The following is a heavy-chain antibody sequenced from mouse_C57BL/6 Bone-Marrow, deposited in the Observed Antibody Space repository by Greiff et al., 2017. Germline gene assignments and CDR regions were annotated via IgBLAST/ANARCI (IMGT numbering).Heavy chain of an antibody. J-gene: IGHJ2*01. D-gene: IGHD1-1*01. Sequence: EVMLVESVGDLVKPGGSLKLSCAASGFTFSSYGMSWVRQTPDKRLEWVATISSGGSYTYYPDSVKGRFTISRDNAKNTLYLQMSSLKSEDTAMYYCATTVVAPGYYFDYWGQGTTLTVSS. CDR1: GFTFSSYG. CDR3: ATTVVAPGYYFDY. CDR2: ISSGGSYT. V-gene: IGHV5-6*01.